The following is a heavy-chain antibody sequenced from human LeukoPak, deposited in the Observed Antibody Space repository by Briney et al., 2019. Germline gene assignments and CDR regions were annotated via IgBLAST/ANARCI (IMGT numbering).Heavy chain of an antibody. CDR3: ARAGGYCGRISCPYYFDY. CDR2: ISPYNGDT. J-gene: IGHJ4*02. V-gene: IGHV1-18*01. D-gene: IGHD2-15*01. CDR1: GYTFTTYG. Sequence: ASVKVSCKGSGYTFTTYGISWVRQAPGQGLEWMGWISPYNGDTNYAQNLQGRVTMTTDTSTNTAYMELRSLRSDDTAVYYCARAGGYCGRISCPYYFDYWGQGSLVAVSS.